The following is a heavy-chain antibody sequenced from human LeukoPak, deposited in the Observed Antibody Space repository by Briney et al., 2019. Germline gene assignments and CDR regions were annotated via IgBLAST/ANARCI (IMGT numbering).Heavy chain of an antibody. V-gene: IGHV3-21*01. Sequence: GGSLRLSCAASGFTFSSYSMNWVRQAPGKGLEWVSSISSSSSYIYYADSVKGRFTISRDNAKNSLYLQMNSLRAEDTAVYYCAGGGLAGYSSGWYGSPGLIDYWGQGTLVTVSS. J-gene: IGHJ4*02. CDR3: AGGGLAGYSSGWYGSPGLIDY. CDR1: GFTFSSYS. CDR2: ISSSSSYI. D-gene: IGHD6-19*01.